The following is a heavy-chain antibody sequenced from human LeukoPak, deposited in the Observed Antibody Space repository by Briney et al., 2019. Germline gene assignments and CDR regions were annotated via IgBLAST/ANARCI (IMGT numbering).Heavy chain of an antibody. V-gene: IGHV3-21*01. CDR1: GFTFSSYS. D-gene: IGHD5-12*01. CDR2: ISSSSSYI. Sequence: PGGSLRLSCAASGFTFSSYSMNWVRQAPGKGLEWVSSISSSSSYIYYADSVKGRFTISRDNAKNSLYLQMNSLRAEDTAVYYCARDGYSGYSRCTYWGQGTLVTVSS. J-gene: IGHJ4*02. CDR3: ARDGYSGYSRCTY.